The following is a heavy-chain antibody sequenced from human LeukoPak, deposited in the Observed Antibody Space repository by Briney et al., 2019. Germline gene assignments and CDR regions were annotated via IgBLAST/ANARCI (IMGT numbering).Heavy chain of an antibody. D-gene: IGHD1-1*01. Sequence: KPSETLSLTCTVSGGSISSYSWAWIRQPAGKGLEWIGRIYTSGSTNSNPSLRGRVTMSLDTSKNQLFLRLRSVTAADTAVYYCVTRPDGRGTGPTENSPFDIWGQGTVDTVSS. CDR1: GGSISSYS. J-gene: IGHJ3*02. CDR2: IYTSGST. V-gene: IGHV4-4*07. CDR3: VTRPDGRGTGPTENSPFDI.